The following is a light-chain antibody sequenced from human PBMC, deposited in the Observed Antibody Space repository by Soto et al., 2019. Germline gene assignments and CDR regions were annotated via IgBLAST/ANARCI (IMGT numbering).Light chain of an antibody. Sequence: EIVLTQSPGTLSLSPGKRATLSCRASQSISSSYLAWDQQRPGQAPRLLIYGASSRATGIPDRFSGSGSGTDFTLTISRLEPEDFAVYYCQQYGRSGTFGQGTKVDI. CDR3: QQYGRSGT. CDR2: GAS. V-gene: IGKV3-20*01. CDR1: QSISSSY. J-gene: IGKJ1*01.